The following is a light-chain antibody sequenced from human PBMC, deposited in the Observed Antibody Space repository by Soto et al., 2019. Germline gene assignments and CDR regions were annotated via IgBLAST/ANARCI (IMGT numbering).Light chain of an antibody. CDR1: QSISSW. V-gene: IGKV1-5*01. CDR2: DAS. Sequence: DIQMTQSPSTLSASVGDRVTITCRASQSISSWLAWYQQKPGKAPKLLIYDASSLESGVPSRFSGSGSGTEFTLTISSLQPDDFATYDGQQYNSYPRTFGQGTKVEIK. CDR3: QQYNSYPRT. J-gene: IGKJ1*01.